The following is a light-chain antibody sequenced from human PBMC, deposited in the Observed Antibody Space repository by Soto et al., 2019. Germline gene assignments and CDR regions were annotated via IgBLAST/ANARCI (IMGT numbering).Light chain of an antibody. CDR2: EVS. V-gene: IGLV2-14*01. CDR3: SSYTSSSTLV. CDR1: SSDVGGYNY. J-gene: IGLJ2*01. Sequence: QSALTQPASVSGSHGQSIPISCTGTSSDVGGYNYVSWYQQHPGKAPKLMIYEVSNRPSGVSNRFSGSKSGNTASLTISGLQAEDEADYYCSSYTSSSTLVFGGVTKLTVL.